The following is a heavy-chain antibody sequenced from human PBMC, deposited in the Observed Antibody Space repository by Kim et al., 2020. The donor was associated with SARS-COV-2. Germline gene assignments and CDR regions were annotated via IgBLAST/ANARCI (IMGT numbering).Heavy chain of an antibody. D-gene: IGHD2-21*02. J-gene: IGHJ4*02. Sequence: RFTISRDNAKNTLYLQMNSLRAEDTAVYYCARDGEPVVVTAIRPRGGIDYWGQGTLVTVSS. CDR3: ARDGEPVVVTAIRPRGGIDY. V-gene: IGHV3-74*01.